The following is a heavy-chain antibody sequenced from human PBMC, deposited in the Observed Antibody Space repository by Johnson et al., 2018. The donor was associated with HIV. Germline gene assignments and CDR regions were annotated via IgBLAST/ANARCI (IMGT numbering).Heavy chain of an antibody. J-gene: IGHJ3*02. CDR3: ARDLDTAMVTCAFDI. Sequence: QMQLVESGGGVVQPGRSLRLSCAASGFTFSSYAMHWVRQAPGKGLEWVAVISYDGSNKYYADSVKGLFTISRDNSKNTLYLQMNSLRAEDTAVYYCARDLDTAMVTCAFDIWGQGTMVTVSS. CDR1: GFTFSSYA. CDR2: ISYDGSNK. V-gene: IGHV3-30-3*01. D-gene: IGHD5-18*01.